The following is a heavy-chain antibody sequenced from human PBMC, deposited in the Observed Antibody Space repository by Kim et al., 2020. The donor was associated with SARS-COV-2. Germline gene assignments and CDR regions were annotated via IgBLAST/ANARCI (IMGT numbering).Heavy chain of an antibody. Sequence: ADSVKGRFTISRDNAKNSLYLQMNSLRAEDTAVYYCARDGAVYSFDAFDIWGQGTMVTVSS. CDR3: ARDGAVYSFDAFDI. J-gene: IGHJ3*02. V-gene: IGHV3-11*06. D-gene: IGHD5-18*01.